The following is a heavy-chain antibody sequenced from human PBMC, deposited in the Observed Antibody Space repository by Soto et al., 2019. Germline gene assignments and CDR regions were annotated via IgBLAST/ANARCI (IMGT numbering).Heavy chain of an antibody. CDR1: GYTFTSYS. D-gene: IGHD2-2*02. Sequence: GSVKVCCEASGYTFTSYSMHWVLQAPGERLEWMGWINAGNGNTKYSQKFQGRVTITRDTSASTAYMELSSLRSEDTAVYYCARDRLGYCSSTSCYRGELSSYGMDVWGQGTTVTVSS. J-gene: IGHJ6*02. CDR2: INAGNGNT. V-gene: IGHV1-3*01. CDR3: ARDRLGYCSSTSCYRGELSSYGMDV.